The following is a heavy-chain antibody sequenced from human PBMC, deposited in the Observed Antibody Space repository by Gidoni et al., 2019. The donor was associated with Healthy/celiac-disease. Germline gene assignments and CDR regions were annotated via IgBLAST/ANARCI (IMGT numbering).Heavy chain of an antibody. CDR3: ARVVVVVAANYYYYYMDV. J-gene: IGHJ6*03. Sequence: QVQLVQSGAEVKKPGSSVKVSCKASGGTFSSYAISWVRQAPGQGLEWMGRIIPILGIANYAQKFQGRVTITADKSTSTAYMELSSLRSEDTAVYYCARVVVVVAANYYYYYMDVWGKGTTVTVSS. V-gene: IGHV1-69*04. CDR1: GGTFSSYA. CDR2: IIPILGIA. D-gene: IGHD2-15*01.